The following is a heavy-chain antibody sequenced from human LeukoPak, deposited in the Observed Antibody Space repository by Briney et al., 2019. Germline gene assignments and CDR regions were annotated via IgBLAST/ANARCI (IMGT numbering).Heavy chain of an antibody. J-gene: IGHJ6*03. CDR3: ARAYYDSCGYFGWGTDYYYYYMDV. CDR1: GYTFTANY. Sequence: ASVKVSCKASGYTFTANYIHWVRQAPGQGLEWVGRIHPKSGGANYAQKFRDRVTLTRDTSINTAYMELSGLRSDDAAVYYCARAYYDSCGYFGWGTDYYYYYMDVWGEGTTVTISS. CDR2: IHPKSGGA. V-gene: IGHV1-2*06. D-gene: IGHD3-22*01.